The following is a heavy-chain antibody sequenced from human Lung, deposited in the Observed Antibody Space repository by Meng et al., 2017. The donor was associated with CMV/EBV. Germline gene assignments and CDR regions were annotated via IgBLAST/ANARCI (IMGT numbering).Heavy chain of an antibody. CDR1: GFTFADYA. CDR3: YRGVTEGATDY. D-gene: IGHD1-26*01. V-gene: IGHV3-49*04. J-gene: IGHJ4*02. CDR2: IRSQTFGGTA. Sequence: GGSXRLXCTASGFTFADYALSWVRQVPGKGLEWVGFIRSQTFGGTAAYAASVKGKFTVSRDDSKSIAYLQLNSLKVEDTAVYYCYRGVTEGATDYWVQGKXVTVSS.